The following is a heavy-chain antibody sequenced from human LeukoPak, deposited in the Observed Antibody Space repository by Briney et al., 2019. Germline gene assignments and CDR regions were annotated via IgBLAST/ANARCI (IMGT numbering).Heavy chain of an antibody. Sequence: ASVKVSCNASGYTVTDYYMHWVRQAPGQGLEWMGWFNPDSVATKYAQNFQGRVTMTRDTSIDTVYVELRALTSDDTAIYYCSTNVAGSSLDYWGQGTLVTVSS. D-gene: IGHD6-19*01. V-gene: IGHV1-2*02. CDR3: STNVAGSSLDY. CDR2: FNPDSVAT. CDR1: GYTVTDYY. J-gene: IGHJ4*02.